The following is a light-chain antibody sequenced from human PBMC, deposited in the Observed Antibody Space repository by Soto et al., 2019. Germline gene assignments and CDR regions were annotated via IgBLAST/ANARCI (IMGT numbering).Light chain of an antibody. Sequence: QSGLTQPPSASWTPGQRVTISCSGSSSNIGSNTVNWYQQLPGTAPELLIYSNNQRPSGVPDRFSGSKSGTSASLAISGLQSEDEADYYCAAWDDSLNGYVFGTGTKVTVL. CDR3: AAWDDSLNGYV. CDR2: SNN. CDR1: SSNIGSNT. J-gene: IGLJ1*01. V-gene: IGLV1-44*01.